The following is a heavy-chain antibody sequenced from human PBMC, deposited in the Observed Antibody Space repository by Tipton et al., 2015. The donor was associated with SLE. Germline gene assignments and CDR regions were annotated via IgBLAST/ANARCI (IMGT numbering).Heavy chain of an antibody. CDR1: GGSFSGYY. J-gene: IGHJ4*02. CDR3: ASLRTEYYYGSRADY. CDR2: INHSGST. V-gene: IGHV4-34*01. Sequence: TLSLTCAVYGGSFSGYYWSWIRQPPGKGLEWIGEINHSGSTNYNPSLKSRVTISVDPSKNQFSLKLSSVTAAATAVYYCASLRTEYYYGSRADYWGQGTLVTVSS. D-gene: IGHD3-10*01.